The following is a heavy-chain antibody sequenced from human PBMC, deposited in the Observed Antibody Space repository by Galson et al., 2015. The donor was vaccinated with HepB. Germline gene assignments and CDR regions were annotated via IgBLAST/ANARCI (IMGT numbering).Heavy chain of an antibody. CDR3: ARDRQTSSSWYSEGPDY. D-gene: IGHD6-13*01. V-gene: IGHV1-2*04. Sequence: PVRVSCMASGYTFTGHYMHWVRQAPGQGLEWMGWIYPNSGGTNYAQKFQGWVTMTRDTSISTAYMELSRLRSDDTAVYYCARDRQTSSSWYSEGPDYWGQGTLVTVSS. CDR2: IYPNSGGT. J-gene: IGHJ4*02. CDR1: GYTFTGHY.